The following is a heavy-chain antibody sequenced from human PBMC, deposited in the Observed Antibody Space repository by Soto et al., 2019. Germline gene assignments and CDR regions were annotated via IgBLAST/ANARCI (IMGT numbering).Heavy chain of an antibody. Sequence: SETLSLTCTVSGGSISSGGYYWSWIRQHPGKGLEWIGYIYYSGSTYYNPSLKSRVTISVDTSKNQFSLNLSSVTAADTAVYYCAREGPPIRAHNPPEYFQHWGQGTPVTVSS. CDR2: IYYSGST. J-gene: IGHJ1*01. CDR3: AREGPPIRAHNPPEYFQH. V-gene: IGHV4-31*03. CDR1: GGSISSGGYY.